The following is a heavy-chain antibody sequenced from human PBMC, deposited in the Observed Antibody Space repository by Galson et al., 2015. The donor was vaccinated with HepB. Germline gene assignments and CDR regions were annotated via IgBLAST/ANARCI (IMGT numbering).Heavy chain of an antibody. D-gene: IGHD3-22*01. CDR1: GNTLSELS. CDR2: FDPEDGKT. Sequence: SVKVSCKVSGNTLSELSIHWVRQRPGKGLEWMGGFDPEDGKTIYAQKFQGRVAMTEDTSTGMAYMEVRSLRPEDTAVYFCATDAYDTRGYSAFDNWGQGTLVTVSS. J-gene: IGHJ4*02. V-gene: IGHV1-24*01. CDR3: ATDAYDTRGYSAFDN.